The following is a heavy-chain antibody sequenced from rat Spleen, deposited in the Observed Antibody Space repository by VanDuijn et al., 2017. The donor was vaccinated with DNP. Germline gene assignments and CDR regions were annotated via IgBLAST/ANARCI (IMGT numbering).Heavy chain of an antibody. V-gene: IGHV5S10*01. CDR3: VILGTRGDY. CDR2: IIYDVSRT. CDR1: GFTFSDYN. J-gene: IGHJ2*01. D-gene: IGHD5-1*01. Sequence: EVHLVESGGGLVQPGRSLKLSCAASGFTFSDYNMAWVRQAPKKGLEWVATIIYDVSRTYYRDSVKGRFTISRDNAKSTLYLQMDSLRSEDTATYYCVILGTRGDYWGQGVMVTVSS.